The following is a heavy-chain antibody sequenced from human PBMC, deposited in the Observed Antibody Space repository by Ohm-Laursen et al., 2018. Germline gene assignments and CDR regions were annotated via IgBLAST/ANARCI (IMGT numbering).Heavy chain of an antibody. CDR1: GFTFSSFG. Sequence: SLRLSCAASGFTFSSFGMNWVRQGPGKGLVWLSGIKGDGGKINYADSVKGRFTISRDNAKNSLYLQMNSLRAEDTAVYYCARDPFDSSSSEYFQHWGQGTLVTVSS. CDR3: ARDPFDSSSSEYFQH. D-gene: IGHD6-13*01. V-gene: IGHV3-74*01. CDR2: IKGDGGKI. J-gene: IGHJ1*01.